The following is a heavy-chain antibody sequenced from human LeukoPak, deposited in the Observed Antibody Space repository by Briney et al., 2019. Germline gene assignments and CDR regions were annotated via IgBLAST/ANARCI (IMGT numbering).Heavy chain of an antibody. CDR1: GFTFSSYG. V-gene: IGHV3-23*01. Sequence: PGRSLRLSCAASGFTFSSYGMHWVRQAPGKGLEWVSAISGSGGSTYYADSVKGRFTISRDNSKNTLYLQMNSLRAEDTAVYYCATLGSGWYWSFFDYWGQGTLVTVSS. CDR3: ATLGSGWYWSFFDY. CDR2: ISGSGGST. D-gene: IGHD6-19*01. J-gene: IGHJ4*02.